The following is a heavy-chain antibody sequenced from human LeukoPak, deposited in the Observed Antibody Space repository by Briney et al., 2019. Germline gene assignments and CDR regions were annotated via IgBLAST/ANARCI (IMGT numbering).Heavy chain of an antibody. J-gene: IGHJ3*01. CDR2: IGSGRLII. Sequence: PGGSLRLSCSASGFTFTIYAMSWVRQAPGKGLEWVSYIGSGRLIIYYADSVKGRFTISRDNAKDSVYLQMNSLRAEDTAVYYCARGISAVVPRAFDLWGQGTLVTVSS. CDR3: ARGISAVVPRAFDL. D-gene: IGHD2-15*01. V-gene: IGHV3-48*04. CDR1: GFTFTIYA.